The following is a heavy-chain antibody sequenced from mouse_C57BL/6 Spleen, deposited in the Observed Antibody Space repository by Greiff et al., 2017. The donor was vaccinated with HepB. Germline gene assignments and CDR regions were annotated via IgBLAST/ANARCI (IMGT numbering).Heavy chain of an antibody. J-gene: IGHJ2*01. V-gene: IGHV1-69*01. CDR2: IDPSDSYT. Sequence: QVQLQQPGAELVMPGASVKLSCKASGYTFTSYWMHWVKQRPGQGLEWIGEIDPSDSYTNYNQKFKGKSTLTVDKSSSTAYMQLSSLTSEDSAVYYCTSGGELYYFDYWGQGTTLTVSS. CDR3: TSGGELYYFDY. CDR1: GYTFTSYW.